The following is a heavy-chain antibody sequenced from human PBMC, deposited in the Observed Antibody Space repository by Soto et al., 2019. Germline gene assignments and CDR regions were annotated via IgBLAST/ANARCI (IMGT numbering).Heavy chain of an antibody. Sequence: GGSLRLSCAASGFTFSSYAMSWVRQAPGKGLEWVSAISGSGGSTYYADYVKGRFTISRDNSKNTLYLQMNSLRAEDTAVYYCAKSNVMYYYDSSGYLPLYGMDVWGQGTTVTVSS. CDR1: GFTFSSYA. D-gene: IGHD3-22*01. J-gene: IGHJ6*02. V-gene: IGHV3-23*01. CDR3: AKSNVMYYYDSSGYLPLYGMDV. CDR2: ISGSGGST.